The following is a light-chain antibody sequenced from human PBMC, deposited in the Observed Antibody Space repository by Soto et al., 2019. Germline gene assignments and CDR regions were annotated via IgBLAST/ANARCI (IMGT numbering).Light chain of an antibody. J-gene: IGKJ4*01. CDR1: QNINNF. CDR3: QHYDNLPLAFVRGTTVEIA. CDR2: DAY. Sequence: DIPVTQSPSSLSASIGDRVTITCQASQNINNFLYWYQQKSGKAPKLLISDAYNLESVVPSRLSGSASGTHFTFTIHVLQTEDFGSYFRQHYDNLPLAFVRGTTVEIAFGGGTRVE. V-gene: IGKV1-33*01.